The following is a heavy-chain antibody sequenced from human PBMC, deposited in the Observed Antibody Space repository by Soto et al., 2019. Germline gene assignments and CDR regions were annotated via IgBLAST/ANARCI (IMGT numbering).Heavy chain of an antibody. J-gene: IGHJ4*02. CDR1: GFSFSDSY. D-gene: IGHD1-7*01. Sequence: SLRLSCVVSGFSFSDSYMTWVRQIAWKGLEWIASISSGAFTISYAAAVKGRFTISRDDGHNSLFLQMDRLRAEDPALYYCARDTNRVELWGQGILVTVSS. CDR3: ARDTNRVEL. CDR2: ISSGAFTI. V-gene: IGHV3-11*01.